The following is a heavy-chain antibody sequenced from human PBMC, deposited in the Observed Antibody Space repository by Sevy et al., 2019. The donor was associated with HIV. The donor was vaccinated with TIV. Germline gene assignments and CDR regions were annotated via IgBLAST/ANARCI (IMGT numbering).Heavy chain of an antibody. CDR1: GFTFSSYG. D-gene: IGHD1-26*01. V-gene: IGHV3-30*18. CDR2: ISYDGSNK. J-gene: IGHJ6*02. Sequence: GGSLRLSCAASGFTFSSYGMHWVRQAPGKGLEWVSVISYDGSNKYYADSVKGRFTISRDNSKNTLYLQMNSLRAEDTAVYCCAKEWEVKGMDVWGQGTTVTVS. CDR3: AKEWEVKGMDV.